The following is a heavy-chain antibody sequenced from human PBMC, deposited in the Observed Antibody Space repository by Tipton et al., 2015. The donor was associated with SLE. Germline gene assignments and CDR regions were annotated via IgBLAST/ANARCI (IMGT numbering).Heavy chain of an antibody. CDR3: ARVAPTEVFDY. J-gene: IGHJ4*02. V-gene: IGHV4-34*12. D-gene: IGHD1-1*01. CDR2: IIHSGVT. Sequence: TLSLTCAVYGESFNGYFWTWIRQPPGKGLEWIAEIIHSGVTNYNPSPRSRVTISVDMSKNQVSLKLSSVTAADTAVYYCARVAPTEVFDYWGQGTLVTVSS. CDR1: GESFNGYF.